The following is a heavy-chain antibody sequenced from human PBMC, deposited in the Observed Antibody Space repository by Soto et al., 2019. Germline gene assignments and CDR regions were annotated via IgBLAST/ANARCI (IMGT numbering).Heavy chain of an antibody. V-gene: IGHV2-5*02. D-gene: IGHD3-10*02. CDR1: GFSLTTDGVG. CDR3: VRQDSRGRYFDF. J-gene: IGHJ4*02. Sequence: QITLKESGPTLVKPTQTLTLTCTVSGFSLTTDGVGVGWVRQPPGKALEWLTLIYWDDDERYSRSLQSRLTXXXXXXXXXXXXXXXXXXPXXXXXXXCVRQDSRGRYFDFWGQGILVTVSS. CDR2: IYWDDDE.